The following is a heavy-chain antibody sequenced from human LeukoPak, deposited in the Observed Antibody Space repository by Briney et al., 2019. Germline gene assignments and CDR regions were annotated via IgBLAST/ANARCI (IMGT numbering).Heavy chain of an antibody. Sequence: PGGSLTLSCPASGLTFSWYWMTWVRQTPGKGLEWVANIKEDGSEQYYLDSVRGRFTISRDNAKNSLYLQMNSLRAEDTAVYYCARESETYYYGSGSVDFDYWGQGTLVTVSS. D-gene: IGHD3-10*01. CDR2: IKEDGSEQ. J-gene: IGHJ4*02. CDR3: ARESETYYYGSGSVDFDY. V-gene: IGHV3-7*01. CDR1: GLTFSWYW.